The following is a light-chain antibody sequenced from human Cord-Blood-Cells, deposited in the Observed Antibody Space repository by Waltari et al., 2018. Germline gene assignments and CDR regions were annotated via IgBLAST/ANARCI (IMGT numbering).Light chain of an antibody. CDR1: SSTIGSNY. V-gene: IGLV1-47*01. J-gene: IGLJ1*01. Sequence: QSVLTQPPSASGTPGQRVTISCSGSSSTIGSNYVYWYQQLPGTAPKLLIYRNNPRPSGVPDRFSGSKSGTSASLAISGLRSEDEADYYCAAWDDSLSGHYVFGTGTKVTVL. CDR3: AAWDDSLSGHYV. CDR2: RNN.